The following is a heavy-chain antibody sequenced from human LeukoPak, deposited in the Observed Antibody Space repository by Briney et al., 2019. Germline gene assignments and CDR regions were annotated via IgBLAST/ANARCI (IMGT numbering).Heavy chain of an antibody. CDR2: IKKDGSEQ. D-gene: IGHD6-19*01. J-gene: IGHJ4*02. Sequence: GGSLRLSCVASGFSFSDHWMNWFRQAPGKGLEWVATIKKDGSEQYYVDSMKGRLTISRDNAKNSVYLQIHNLRAEDTAVYYCASPGRGWYSTFFDYWGQGTLVTVSS. V-gene: IGHV3-7*01. CDR1: GFSFSDHW. CDR3: ASPGRGWYSTFFDY.